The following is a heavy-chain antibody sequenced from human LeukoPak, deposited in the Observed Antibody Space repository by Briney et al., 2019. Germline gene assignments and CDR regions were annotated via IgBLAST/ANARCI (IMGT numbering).Heavy chain of an antibody. J-gene: IGHJ6*02. CDR2: ISSSSSYI. D-gene: IGHD5-12*01. V-gene: IGHV3-21*01. Sequence: GGSLRLSCAASGFTFSSYSMTWVRQAPGKGLEWVSSISSSSSYIYYADSVKGRFTISRDNAKNSLYLQMNSLRAEDTAVYYCARDLSMYSGYQTDYCYYGMDVWGQGTTVTVSS. CDR3: ARDLSMYSGYQTDYCYYGMDV. CDR1: GFTFSSYS.